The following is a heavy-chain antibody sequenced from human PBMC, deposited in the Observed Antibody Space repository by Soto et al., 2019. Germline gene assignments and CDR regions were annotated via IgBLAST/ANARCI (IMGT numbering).Heavy chain of an antibody. CDR3: ARHIVVVTAREPYFDY. CDR1: GGSISSYY. CDR2: IYYSGST. V-gene: IGHV4-59*08. Sequence: QVQLQESGPGLVKPSETLSLTCTVSGGSISSYYWSWIRQPPGKGLEWIGCIYYSGSTNYNPSLKSRVTISVDTPKNQFSLKLSSVTAADTAVYYCARHIVVVTAREPYFDYWGQGTLVTVSS. D-gene: IGHD2-21*02. J-gene: IGHJ4*02.